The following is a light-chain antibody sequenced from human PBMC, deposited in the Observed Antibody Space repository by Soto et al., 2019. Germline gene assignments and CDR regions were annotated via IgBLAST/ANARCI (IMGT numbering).Light chain of an antibody. CDR1: QSVSSVY. CDR2: GAS. Sequence: EIVLTQSPGTLSLSPGERATLSCRASQSVSSVYLGWYQQKPGQAPRLLISGASNRATGIPDRFSGSGSGTDFTLTISRLEPEGSAVYYCQQYGSSPPQWTFGQGTKVDIK. V-gene: IGKV3-20*01. J-gene: IGKJ1*01. CDR3: QQYGSSPPQWT.